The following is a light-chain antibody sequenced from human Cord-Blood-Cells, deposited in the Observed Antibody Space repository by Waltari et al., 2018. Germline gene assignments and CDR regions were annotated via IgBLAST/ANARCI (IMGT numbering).Light chain of an antibody. CDR2: DVS. CDR1: SSDVGGYNY. V-gene: IGLV2-14*01. J-gene: IGLJ3*02. Sequence: QSALTQSASVSGSPGQSITISCTGTSSDVGGYNYVSWYQQHPGKAPKLMIYDVSKRPSGVSHRFSGSKSGNTASLTISGLQAEDEADYYCSSYTSSSTWVFGGGTKLTVL. CDR3: SSYTSSSTWV.